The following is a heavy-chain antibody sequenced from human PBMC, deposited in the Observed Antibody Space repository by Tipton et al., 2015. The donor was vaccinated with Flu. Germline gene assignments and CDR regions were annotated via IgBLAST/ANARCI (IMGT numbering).Heavy chain of an antibody. CDR1: GGSISSYY. CDR3: AREKDSRGSEYFQH. CDR2: IYYSGST. J-gene: IGHJ1*01. Sequence: TLSLTCTVSGGSISSYYWGWIRQPPGRGLEWIGCIYYSGSTYYNPSLKSRVTISIDTSRNQFTLKLSSVTAADTAVYYCAREKDSRGSEYFQHWGQGTLVTVSS. V-gene: IGHV4-39*06. D-gene: IGHD6-19*01.